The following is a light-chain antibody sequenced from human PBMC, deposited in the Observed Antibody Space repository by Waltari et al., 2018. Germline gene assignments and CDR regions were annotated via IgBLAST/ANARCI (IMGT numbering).Light chain of an antibody. CDR2: ASS. J-gene: IGKJ3*01. Sequence: DIQMTQSPASLAASLGDRVTITWRPSQSVPTSLNWYQQKSGEPPQLLISASSSFQSGVPSRFSGSGSGTDFTLTITHLQPEDVATYFCQQSHSPPFTFGPGTKV. CDR3: QQSHSPPFT. CDR1: QSVPTS. V-gene: IGKV1-39*01.